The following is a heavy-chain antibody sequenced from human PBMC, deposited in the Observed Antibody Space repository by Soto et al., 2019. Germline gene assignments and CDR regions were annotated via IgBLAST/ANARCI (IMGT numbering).Heavy chain of an antibody. Sequence: EVQLLESGGGLVQPGGSLRLSCEVSGFTFTNYAMSWVRQAPGEGLEWVAAISGGGGTTDYADSVKSRFSISRDNSKNTLVLEITSVGAEDTAVYFCVKVGWSVAGCQAKNYRGTTERHFDYWGQGTLVTASS. CDR1: GFTFTNYA. V-gene: IGHV3-23*01. J-gene: IGHJ4*02. CDR3: VKVGWSVAGCQAKNYRGTTERHFDY. CDR2: ISGGGGTT. D-gene: IGHD1-1*01.